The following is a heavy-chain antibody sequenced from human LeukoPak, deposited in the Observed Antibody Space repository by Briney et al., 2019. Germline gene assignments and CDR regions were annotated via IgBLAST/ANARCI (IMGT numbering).Heavy chain of an antibody. Sequence: SETLSLTCTVSGGSISNYYWTWIRQPPGKGLEWIGYIYDSGSTNCNPSLKSRVTISVDTSKNQFSLKVSSVTAADTAVYYCASLTTADAFDIWGQGTMVTVSS. D-gene: IGHD3-22*01. V-gene: IGHV4-59*01. J-gene: IGHJ3*02. CDR3: ASLTTADAFDI. CDR2: IYDSGST. CDR1: GGSISNYY.